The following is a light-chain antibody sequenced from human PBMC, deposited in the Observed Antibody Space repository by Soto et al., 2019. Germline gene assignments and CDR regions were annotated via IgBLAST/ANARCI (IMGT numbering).Light chain of an antibody. CDR2: GNS. CDR1: SSNIGAGYD. CDR3: LSYAASRLGPYV. V-gene: IGLV1-40*01. J-gene: IGLJ1*01. Sequence: QSVLTQPPSVSGAPGQRVTISCTGSSSNIGAGYDVHWYQQLPGTAPKLLIYGNSNRPSGVPDRFSGSKSGTSASLAITGLQAEDEADYYCLSYAASRLGPYVSGRGTKVPVL.